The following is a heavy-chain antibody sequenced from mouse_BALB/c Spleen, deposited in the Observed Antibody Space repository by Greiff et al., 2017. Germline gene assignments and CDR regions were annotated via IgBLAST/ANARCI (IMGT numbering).Heavy chain of an antibody. D-gene: IGHD1-1*01. J-gene: IGHJ4*01. V-gene: IGHV5-17*02. Sequence: EVQVVESGGGLVQPGGSRKLSCAASGFTFSSFGMHWVRQAPEKGLEWVAYISSGSSTIYYADTVKGRFTISRDNPKNTLFLQMTRLRSEDTAMYYCANYGSDYAMDYWGQGTSVTVSA. CDR3: ANYGSDYAMDY. CDR1: GFTFSSFG. CDR2: ISSGSSTI.